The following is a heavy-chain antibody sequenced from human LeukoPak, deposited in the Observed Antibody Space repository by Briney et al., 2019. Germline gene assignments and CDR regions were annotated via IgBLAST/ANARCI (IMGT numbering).Heavy chain of an antibody. Sequence: PGGSLRLSCTASGFTFGDYAMSWFRQAPGKGLEWVGFIRSKAYGGTTEYAASVKGRLTISRDDSKSIVYLQMNSLKTEDTAVYYCTRRIAATQVNWFDPWGQGTLVTVSS. D-gene: IGHD6-13*01. J-gene: IGHJ5*02. CDR1: GFTFGDYA. V-gene: IGHV3-49*03. CDR3: TRRIAATQVNWFDP. CDR2: IRSKAYGGTT.